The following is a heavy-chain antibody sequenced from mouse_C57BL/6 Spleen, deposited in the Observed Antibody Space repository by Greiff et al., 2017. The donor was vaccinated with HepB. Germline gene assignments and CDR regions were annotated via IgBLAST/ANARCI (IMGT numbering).Heavy chain of an antibody. CDR3: ARCDSYFDY. D-gene: IGHD2-4*01. Sequence: VQLQQPGAELVRPGSSVKLSCKASGYTFTSYWMDWVKQRPGQGLEWIGNIYPSDSETHYNQKFKDKATLTVDKSSSTAYMQLSSLTSEDSAVYYCARCDSYFDYWGQGTTLTVSS. V-gene: IGHV1-61*01. J-gene: IGHJ2*01. CDR1: GYTFTSYW. CDR2: IYPSDSET.